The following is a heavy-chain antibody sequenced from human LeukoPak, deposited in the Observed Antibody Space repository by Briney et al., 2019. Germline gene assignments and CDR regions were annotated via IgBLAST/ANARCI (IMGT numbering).Heavy chain of an antibody. J-gene: IGHJ4*02. V-gene: IGHV4-61*02. CDR3: ARDWDSGYEFDY. CDR2: IYTSGST. D-gene: IGHD5-12*01. CDR1: GGPISSGSYY. Sequence: PSETLSLTCTVSGGPISSGSYYWSWIRQPAGKGLEWIGRIYTSGSTYYHPSLKSRVTISVDTSKNQFSLKLSSVTAADTAVYYCARDWDSGYEFDYWGQGTLVTVSS.